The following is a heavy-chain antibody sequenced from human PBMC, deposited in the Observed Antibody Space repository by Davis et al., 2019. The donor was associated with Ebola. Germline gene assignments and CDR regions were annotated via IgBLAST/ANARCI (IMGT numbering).Heavy chain of an antibody. CDR1: GGSISSSNW. J-gene: IGHJ5*02. D-gene: IGHD3-22*01. CDR2: IYYSGST. Sequence: SETLSLTCAVSGGSISSSNWWSWVRQPPGKGLEWIGYIYYSGSTNYNPSLKSRVTISVDTSKNQFSLKLSSVTAADTAVYYCARARGSGYYFGSSWFDPWGQGTLVTVSS. CDR3: ARARGSGYYFGSSWFDP. V-gene: IGHV4-4*02.